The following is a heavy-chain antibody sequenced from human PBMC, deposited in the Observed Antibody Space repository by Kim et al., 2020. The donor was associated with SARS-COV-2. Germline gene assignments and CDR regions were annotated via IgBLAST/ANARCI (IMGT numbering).Heavy chain of an antibody. CDR2: INTNTRIP. CDR1: GYTFRRYT. Sequence: ASVKVSCKASGYTFRRYTMTWVRQAPGQGLEWMGLINTNTRIPTYAPGFRGRFDFSLDTSVSTAYLQINTLTIEDTAIYYCARLFSTDYHYYGMDVWGQGTMVTVSS. J-gene: IGHJ6*02. CDR3: ARLFSTDYHYYGMDV. V-gene: IGHV7-4-1*02. D-gene: IGHD3-10*02.